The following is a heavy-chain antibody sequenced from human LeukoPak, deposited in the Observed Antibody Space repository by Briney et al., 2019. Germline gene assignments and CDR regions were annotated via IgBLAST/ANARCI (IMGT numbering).Heavy chain of an antibody. CDR2: ISSSSSYI. J-gene: IGHJ5*02. Sequence: GGSLRLSCAASGFTFSSYSMNWVRQAPGKGLEWVSSISSSSSYIYYADSVKGRFTISRDNAKNSLYLQMNSLRAEDTAVYYCAIDLVARVRGFPDWFDPWGQGTLVTVSS. D-gene: IGHD3-10*01. V-gene: IGHV3-21*01. CDR1: GFTFSSYS. CDR3: AIDLVARVRGFPDWFDP.